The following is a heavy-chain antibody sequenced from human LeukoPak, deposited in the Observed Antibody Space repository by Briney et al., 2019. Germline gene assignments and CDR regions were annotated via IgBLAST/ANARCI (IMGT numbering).Heavy chain of an antibody. D-gene: IGHD2-15*01. V-gene: IGHV4-34*01. CDR2: INHSGST. Sequence: SETLSLTCAVYGGSFSGYYWSWIRQPPGKGLEWIGEINHSGSTNYNPSLKSRVTISVDTSKNQFSLKLSSVTAADTAVYYCAGGTYCSGGSCYWGAFDIWGQGTMVTVSS. CDR3: AGGTYCSGGSCYWGAFDI. CDR1: GGSFSGYY. J-gene: IGHJ3*02.